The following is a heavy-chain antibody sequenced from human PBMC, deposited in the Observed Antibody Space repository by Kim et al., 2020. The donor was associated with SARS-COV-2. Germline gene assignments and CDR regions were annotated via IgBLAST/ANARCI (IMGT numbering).Heavy chain of an antibody. V-gene: IGHV4-59*09. Sequence: GSTASNPSLKSRVTLSVDTSKNQFSLKLGSVTAAATAVYYCARGKFAPNYWGQGTLVTVSS. CDR3: ARGKFAPNY. CDR2: GST. J-gene: IGHJ4*02.